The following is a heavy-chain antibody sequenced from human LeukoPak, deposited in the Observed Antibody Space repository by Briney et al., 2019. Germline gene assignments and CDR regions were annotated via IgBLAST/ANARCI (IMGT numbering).Heavy chain of an antibody. D-gene: IGHD3-16*01. Sequence: PGGSLRLSCEGSGFIFRSYAMHWVRQAPGRGLEWLTVIPYNGADIEYSDSVKGRFTISRDNSKKTLYLQMSSLRVEDTAVYYCAKGMLNYYYMDAWGKGTTVTVSS. V-gene: IGHV3-30*04. J-gene: IGHJ6*03. CDR1: GFIFRSYA. CDR3: AKGMLNYYYMDA. CDR2: IPYNGADI.